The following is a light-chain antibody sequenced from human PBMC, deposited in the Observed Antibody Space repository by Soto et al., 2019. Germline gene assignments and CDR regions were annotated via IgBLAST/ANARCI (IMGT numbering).Light chain of an antibody. CDR2: KAS. V-gene: IGKV1-5*03. J-gene: IGKJ4*01. CDR3: QQYSSYSRT. Sequence: DIQMTQSPSTLSASVGDRVTITCRASQSISSWLAWYQQKPGKAPKLLIYKASILESGVPSRFSGSGSGTEFPLTISSLQPDDFATYYCQQYSSYSRTFGGGTKVEI. CDR1: QSISSW.